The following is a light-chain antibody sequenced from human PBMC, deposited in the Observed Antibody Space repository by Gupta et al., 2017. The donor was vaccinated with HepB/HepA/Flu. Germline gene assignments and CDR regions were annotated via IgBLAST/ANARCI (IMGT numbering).Light chain of an antibody. Sequence: EIVLTHSPGTLSLSPGERATLSCRASQSVSSSYLAWYQQKPGQAPRLLIYGASSSATGIPDRCSGSGSGTEVTLTISRLEPEDFAVYYCQQYGSSPRTFGQGTKVEIK. J-gene: IGKJ1*01. CDR2: GAS. V-gene: IGKV3-20*01. CDR1: QSVSSSY. CDR3: QQYGSSPRT.